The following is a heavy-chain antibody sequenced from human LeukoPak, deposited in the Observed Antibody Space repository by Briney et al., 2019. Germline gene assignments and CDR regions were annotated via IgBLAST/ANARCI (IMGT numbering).Heavy chain of an antibody. CDR3: VKDSVEQWLPHFDY. V-gene: IGHV3-23*01. J-gene: IGHJ4*02. Sequence: GGSLRLSCAASGFTFSSYAMSWVRQAPGKGLEWVSLISASGGSTYHADSVRGRFTISRDNSRKTVFLQMNRLRADDTVVYYCVKDSVEQWLPHFDYWGQGILVTVPS. CDR1: GFTFSSYA. CDR2: ISASGGST. D-gene: IGHD6-19*01.